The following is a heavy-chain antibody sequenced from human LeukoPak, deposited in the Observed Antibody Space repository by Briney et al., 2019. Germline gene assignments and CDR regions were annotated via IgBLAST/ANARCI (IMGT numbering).Heavy chain of an antibody. V-gene: IGHV4-38-2*02. CDR3: ARVGRLGELSTFDY. Sequence: SGTLSLTCTVSGGSISSYYWSWIRQPPGKGLEWIGSIYHSGSTYYNPSLKSRVTISVDTSKNQFSLKLSSVTAADTAVYYCARVGRLGELSTFDYWGQGTLVTVSS. J-gene: IGHJ4*02. CDR1: GGSISSYY. D-gene: IGHD3-16*02. CDR2: IYHSGST.